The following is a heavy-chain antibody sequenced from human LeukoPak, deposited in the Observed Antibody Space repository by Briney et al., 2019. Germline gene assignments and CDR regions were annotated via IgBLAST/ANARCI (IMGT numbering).Heavy chain of an antibody. D-gene: IGHD3-22*01. Sequence: GGSLRLSCAGSGFTFTSYAMSWVRQAPGKGLEWVSAISHSSSGTYYLDSVKGRFAISRDNSKNTLYMQMNSLRAEDTAVYYCAKVINSGYYYYFDYWGQGTLVTVSS. CDR1: GFTFTSYA. CDR2: ISHSSSGT. J-gene: IGHJ4*02. CDR3: AKVINSGYYYYFDY. V-gene: IGHV3-23*01.